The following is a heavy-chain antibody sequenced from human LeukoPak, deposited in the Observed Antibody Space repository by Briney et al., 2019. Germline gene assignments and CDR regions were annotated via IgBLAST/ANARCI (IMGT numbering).Heavy chain of an antibody. Sequence: GGSLRLSCAASGFTVSSNYMSWVRQAPGKGLEWVSVIYSGGSTYYTDSVKGRFTISRDTSDNTLYLQMNSLRTEDTAVYYCARRRSFDYWGQGTLVTVSS. CDR1: GFTVSSNY. D-gene: IGHD4-17*01. V-gene: IGHV3-66*04. CDR3: ARRRSFDY. CDR2: IYSGGST. J-gene: IGHJ4*02.